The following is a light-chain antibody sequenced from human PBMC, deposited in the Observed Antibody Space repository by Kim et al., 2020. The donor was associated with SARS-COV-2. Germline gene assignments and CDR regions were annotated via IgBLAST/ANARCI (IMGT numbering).Light chain of an antibody. J-gene: IGKJ2*01. V-gene: IGKV3-20*01. CDR1: ESVSSSY. CDR2: AAY. CDR3: QQFDDRSPMYT. Sequence: PGERATLSCRASESVSSSYLAWYQQKPGKAPRLLIYAAYSRATGIPDRFSGSGSGTDFTLTISRLEPEDFAVYYCQQFDDRSPMYTFGQGTKLDI.